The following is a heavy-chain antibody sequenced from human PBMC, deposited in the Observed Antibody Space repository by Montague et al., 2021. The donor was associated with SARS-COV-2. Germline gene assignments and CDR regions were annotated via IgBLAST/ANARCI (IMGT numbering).Heavy chain of an antibody. J-gene: IGHJ6*03. CDR3: ARLGDGVVPSPILGVGPYYSYYYMDV. D-gene: IGHD3-10*01. Sequence: SETLSLTCAVHGGSFSTYSWNWIRQPPGKGLEWIGEIHHGGSTNYNQSLKSRVTISADTSKNKFSLKLTPVAAADTAVYYCARLGDGVVPSPILGVGPYYSYYYMDVWGKGTTVTVSS. CDR2: IHHGGST. CDR1: GGSFSTYS. V-gene: IGHV4-34*01.